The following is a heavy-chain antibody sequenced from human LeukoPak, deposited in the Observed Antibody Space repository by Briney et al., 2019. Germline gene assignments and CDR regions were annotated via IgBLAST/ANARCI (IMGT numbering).Heavy chain of an antibody. CDR3: ASCGYGGNCYLDY. D-gene: IGHD4-23*01. Sequence: GGSLRLSCAASGFTFSNFWMSWVRQAPGNGLEWVANIKQDGSQKYYVDSVKGRFTISRDNAKNSLHLQMNSLRAEDTAVYYCASCGYGGNCYLDYWGQGTRVTVSS. J-gene: IGHJ4*02. CDR1: GFTFSNFW. CDR2: IKQDGSQK. V-gene: IGHV3-7*01.